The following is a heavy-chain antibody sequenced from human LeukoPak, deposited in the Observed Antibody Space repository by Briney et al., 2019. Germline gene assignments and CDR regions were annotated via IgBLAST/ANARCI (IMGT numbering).Heavy chain of an antibody. Sequence: GGSLRLSCAASGFTFSSYSMNWVRQAPGKGLEWVSAISGSGGSTYYADSVKGRFTISRDNSKNTLYLQMNSLRAEDTAVYYCAKALNYYDSSGRYYYYGMDVWGQGTTVTVSS. CDR1: GFTFSSYS. CDR2: ISGSGGST. CDR3: AKALNYYDSSGRYYYYGMDV. J-gene: IGHJ6*02. V-gene: IGHV3-23*01. D-gene: IGHD3-22*01.